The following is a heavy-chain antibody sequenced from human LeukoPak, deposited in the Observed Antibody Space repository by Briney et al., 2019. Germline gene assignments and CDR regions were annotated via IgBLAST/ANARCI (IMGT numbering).Heavy chain of an antibody. D-gene: IGHD2-21*02. V-gene: IGHV4-59*01. J-gene: IGHJ4*02. CDR1: GGSISSYY. CDR2: IYYSGST. CDR3: ARSKKGGVVTRHFDY. Sequence: SETLSLTCTVSGGSISSYYWSWIRQPSGKGLEWIGYIYYSGSTNYNPSLKSRVTISVDTSKNQFSLKLSSVTAADTAVYYCARSKKGGVVTRHFDYWGQGTLVTVSS.